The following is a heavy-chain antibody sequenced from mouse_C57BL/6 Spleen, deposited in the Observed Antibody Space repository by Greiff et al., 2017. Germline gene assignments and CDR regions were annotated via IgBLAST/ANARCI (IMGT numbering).Heavy chain of an antibody. V-gene: IGHV1-69*01. CDR2: IYPSDSNT. J-gene: IGHJ2*01. CDR1: GYTFTSYW. Sequence: QVQLQQPGAELVMPGASVKLSCKASGYTFTSYWMHWVKQRPGQGLEWIGEIYPSDSNTNYNQKFKGKSTLTVDKSSSTAYMQLSSLTSEDSAVYYWARDRDYFDYWGQGTTLTVSS. CDR3: ARDRDYFDY.